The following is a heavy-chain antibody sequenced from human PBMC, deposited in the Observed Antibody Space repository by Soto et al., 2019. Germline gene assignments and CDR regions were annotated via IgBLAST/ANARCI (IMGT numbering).Heavy chain of an antibody. Sequence: AGGSLRLSCAASGFTCSSYWMSWVRQAPGKGLEWVANIKQDGSEKYYVDSVKGRFTISRDNAKNSLYLQMNSLRAEDTAVYYCAREQVVVALYYYYMDVWGKGTTVTVSS. D-gene: IGHD2-15*01. J-gene: IGHJ6*03. V-gene: IGHV3-7*01. CDR2: IKQDGSEK. CDR1: GFTCSSYW. CDR3: AREQVVVALYYYYMDV.